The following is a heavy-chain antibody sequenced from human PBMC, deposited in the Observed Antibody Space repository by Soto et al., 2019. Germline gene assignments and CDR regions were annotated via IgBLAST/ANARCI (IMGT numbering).Heavy chain of an antibody. CDR1: GFTFSSYW. Sequence: GGSLRLSCAASGFTFSSYWMSWVRQAPGKGLEWVANIKQDGSEKYYVDSVKGRFTISRDNAKNSLYLQMNSLRAEDTAVYYCARGGCTNGVCYRGGFYYYMDVWGKGTTVTVSS. CDR3: ARGGCTNGVCYRGGFYYYMDV. V-gene: IGHV3-7*01. J-gene: IGHJ6*03. D-gene: IGHD2-8*01. CDR2: IKQDGSEK.